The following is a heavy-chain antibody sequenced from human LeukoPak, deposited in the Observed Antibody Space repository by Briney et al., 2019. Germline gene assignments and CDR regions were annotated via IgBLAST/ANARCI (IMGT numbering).Heavy chain of an antibody. J-gene: IGHJ4*02. Sequence: GASVKVSCKASGYTFTGYYMYWVRQAPGQGLEWMGWINPNSGGTNYAQTFQGRATMTRDTSISTAYMELSRLRSDDTAVYYCARGLDKYDYWSGYFLAYWGQGTLVTVSS. CDR3: ARGLDKYDYWSGYFLAY. D-gene: IGHD3-3*01. CDR1: GYTFTGYY. V-gene: IGHV1-2*02. CDR2: INPNSGGT.